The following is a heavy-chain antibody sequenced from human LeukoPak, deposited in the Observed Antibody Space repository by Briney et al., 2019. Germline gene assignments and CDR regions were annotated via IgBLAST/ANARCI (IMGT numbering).Heavy chain of an antibody. J-gene: IGHJ6*04. CDR1: GGSISSSNYY. CDR3: ARDSPYYYGSGSYYEDV. V-gene: IGHV4-39*07. D-gene: IGHD3-10*01. Sequence: SKTLSLTCTVSGGSISSSNYYWGRIRQPPGKGLDWIGSIYYSGSTYYNPSLKSRVTISVDTSKNQFSLRLSSVTAADTAVYYCARDSPYYYGSGSYYEDVWGKGTTVTVSS. CDR2: IYYSGST.